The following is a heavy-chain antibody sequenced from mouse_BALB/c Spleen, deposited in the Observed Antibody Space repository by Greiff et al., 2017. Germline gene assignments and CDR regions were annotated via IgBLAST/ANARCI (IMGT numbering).Heavy chain of an antibody. CDR3: ASFYGSSYKAY. J-gene: IGHJ3*01. Sequence: VQLQQSGPELVKPGASVKISCKASGYTFTDYNMDWVKQSHGKSLEWIGDINPNNGGTNYNQKFKGKATLTVDKSSSTAYMELSSLTSEDTAVYCAASFYGSSYKAYWGQGTLVTVSA. CDR1: GYTFTDYN. V-gene: IGHV1-18*01. D-gene: IGHD1-1*01. CDR2: INPNNGGT.